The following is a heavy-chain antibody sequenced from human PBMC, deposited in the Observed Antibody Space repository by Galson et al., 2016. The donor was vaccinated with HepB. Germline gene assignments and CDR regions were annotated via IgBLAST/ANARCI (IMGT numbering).Heavy chain of an antibody. D-gene: IGHD1-1*01. CDR1: GFSLRSSGVG. V-gene: IGHV2-5*01. Sequence: PALVKPTQTLTLTCTFSGFSLRSSGVGVGWIRQPPGKALEWLALVHWNDDNRFNPSLKSRVTVAKDTSKNQVILIMTNMDPVDTGTYYCAHRVGHWNDLFDYRGPGTLVTVSS. CDR3: AHRVGHWNDLFDY. J-gene: IGHJ4*02. CDR2: VHWNDDN.